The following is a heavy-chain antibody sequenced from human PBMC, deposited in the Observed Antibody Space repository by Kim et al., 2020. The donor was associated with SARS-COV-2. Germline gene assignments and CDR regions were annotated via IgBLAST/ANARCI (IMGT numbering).Heavy chain of an antibody. D-gene: IGHD3-22*01. CDR1: GFTFSSYG. J-gene: IGHJ6*02. CDR2: ISYDGSNK. Sequence: GGSLRLSCAASGFTFSSYGMHWVRQAPGKGLEWVAVISYDGSNKYYADSVKGRFTISRDNSKNTLYLQMNSLRAEDKAVYYCAKFAGPYYDSSGYYYDYYGMYVWGQGTTVTVSS. CDR3: AKFAGPYYDSSGYYYDYYGMYV. V-gene: IGHV3-30*18.